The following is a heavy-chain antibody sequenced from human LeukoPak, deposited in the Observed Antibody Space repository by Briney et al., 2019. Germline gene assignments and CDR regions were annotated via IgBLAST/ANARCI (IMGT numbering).Heavy chain of an antibody. J-gene: IGHJ4*02. CDR2: ISGSGGST. CDR3: AKGYYYYDSSGYFDY. V-gene: IGHV3-23*01. CDR1: GFTFSSYA. D-gene: IGHD3-22*01. Sequence: PGGSLRLSGAASGFTFSSYAMSWVRQAPGKGLEWVSAISGSGGSTYYADSVKGRFTISRDNSKNTLYLQMNSLRAEDTAVYYCAKGYYYYDSSGYFDYWGQGTLVTVSS.